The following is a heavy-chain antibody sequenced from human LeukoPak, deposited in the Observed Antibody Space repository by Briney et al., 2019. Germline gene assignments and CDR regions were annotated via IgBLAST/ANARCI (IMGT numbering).Heavy chain of an antibody. V-gene: IGHV1-8*03. Sequence: ASVKVSCKASGYTFTSYDINWVRLATGQGLEWMGWMNPNSGNAGYAQKFQGRVTITRNTSISTAYMELSSLRSEDTAVYYCARETSQKGAHYMDVWGKGTTTTISS. CDR2: MNPNSGNA. CDR3: ARETSQKGAHYMDV. CDR1: GYTFTSYD. J-gene: IGHJ6*03. D-gene: IGHD3-16*01.